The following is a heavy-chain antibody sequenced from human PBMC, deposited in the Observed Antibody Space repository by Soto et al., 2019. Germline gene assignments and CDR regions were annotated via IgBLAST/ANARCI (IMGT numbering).Heavy chain of an antibody. Sequence: GASVKVSCKASGYTFTSYGISWVRQAPGQGLEWMGWISAYNGNTNYAQKLQGRVTMTTDTSTSTAYMELRSLRSDDTAVYYCARDPSQQLVDSYYHYDLDFSSQGTTVLVSS. CDR1: GYTFTSYG. J-gene: IGHJ6*02. D-gene: IGHD6-13*01. CDR3: ARDPSQQLVDSYYHYDLDF. V-gene: IGHV1-18*01. CDR2: ISAYNGNT.